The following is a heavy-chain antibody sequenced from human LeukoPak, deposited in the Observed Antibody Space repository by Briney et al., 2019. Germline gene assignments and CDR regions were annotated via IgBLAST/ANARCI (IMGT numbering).Heavy chain of an antibody. CDR1: GFTFSSYA. D-gene: IGHD2-15*01. CDR2: IWYDGSNK. CDR3: ARGEGGGSCYNGY. V-gene: IGHV3-33*01. J-gene: IGHJ4*02. Sequence: GGSLRLSCAASGFTFSSYAMHWVRQAPGKGLEWVALIWYDGSNKYYADSVKGRFTISRDNSKNTLYLQMNSLRAEDTAVYYCARGEGGGSCYNGYWGQGTLVTVSS.